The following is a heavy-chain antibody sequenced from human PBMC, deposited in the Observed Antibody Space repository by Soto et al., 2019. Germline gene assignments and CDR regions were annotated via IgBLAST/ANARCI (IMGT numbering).Heavy chain of an antibody. CDR3: AREGRITIFGVVIIRGDASDI. V-gene: IGHV4-4*07. J-gene: IGHJ3*02. CDR1: GGSISSYY. D-gene: IGHD3-3*01. Sequence: SETLSLTCTVSGGSISSYYWSWIRQPAGKGLEWIGRIYTSGSTNYNPSLKSRVTMSVDTSKNQFSLKLSSVTAADTAVYYCAREGRITIFGVVIIRGDASDIWGQGTMVTVSS. CDR2: IYTSGST.